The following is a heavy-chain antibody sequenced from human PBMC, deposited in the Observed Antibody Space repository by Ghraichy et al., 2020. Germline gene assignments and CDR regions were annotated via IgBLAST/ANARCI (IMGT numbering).Heavy chain of an antibody. V-gene: IGHV4-30-2*01. J-gene: IGHJ4*02. CDR2: IYHSGST. Sequence: SETLSLTCAVSVGSISSGGYSWSWIRHPPGKGLEWIGYIYHSGSTYYNPSLKSRVTISVDRSKNQFSLKLSSVTAADTAVYYCARAGYGEGGLDYWGQGTLVTVSS. CDR3: ARAGYGEGGLDY. CDR1: VGSISSGGYS. D-gene: IGHD4-17*01.